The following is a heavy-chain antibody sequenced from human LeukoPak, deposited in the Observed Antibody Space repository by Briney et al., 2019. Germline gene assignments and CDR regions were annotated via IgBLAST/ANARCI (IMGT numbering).Heavy chain of an antibody. Sequence: PGGSLRLSCAASGFTFSSYGMHWVRQAPGKGLEWVAFIQYDGGDIFYADSVKGRFTLSRGNSKNTLYLQMNSLRVEDTAVYYCAKEKQLEPFDYWGQGTLVTVSS. V-gene: IGHV3-30*02. CDR3: AKEKQLEPFDY. CDR1: GFTFSSYG. CDR2: IQYDGGDI. J-gene: IGHJ4*02. D-gene: IGHD1-1*01.